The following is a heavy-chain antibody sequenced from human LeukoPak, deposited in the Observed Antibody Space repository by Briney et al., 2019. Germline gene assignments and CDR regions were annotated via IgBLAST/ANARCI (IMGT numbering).Heavy chain of an antibody. CDR3: ARSARPPEHAFDI. J-gene: IGHJ3*02. Sequence: SETLSLTCTVSGGSISSYYWSWIRQPPGKGLEWIGYIYYSGSTNYNPSLKSRVTISVDTSKNQFSLKLSSVTAADTAVYYCARSARPPEHAFDIWGQGTMVTVSS. CDR1: GGSISSYY. V-gene: IGHV4-59*12. D-gene: IGHD6-25*01. CDR2: IYYSGST.